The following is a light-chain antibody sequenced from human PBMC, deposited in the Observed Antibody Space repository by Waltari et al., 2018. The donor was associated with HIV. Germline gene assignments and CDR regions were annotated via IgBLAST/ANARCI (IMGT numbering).Light chain of an antibody. J-gene: IGKJ3*01. CDR1: RTVSTD. Sequence: EIILTQSPATLSVSPGESATLSCRASRTVSTDLAWYQQRPGQAPRLLIYSASTRPSGVPARFSASGSGTEFTLTISSLQSEDFALYYCQEYNKWPPVTFGPGTRVDI. V-gene: IGKV3-15*01. CDR2: SAS. CDR3: QEYNKWPPVT.